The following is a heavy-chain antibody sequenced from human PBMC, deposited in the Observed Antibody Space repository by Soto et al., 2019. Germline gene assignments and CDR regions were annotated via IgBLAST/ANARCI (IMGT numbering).Heavy chain of an antibody. D-gene: IGHD2-2*01. Sequence: SETLSLTCAVYGGYFRGYYWTWIRQPPGTGLEWIGYIYYSGSTNYNPSLKSRVTISVDTSKNQFSLKLSSVTAADTAVYYCAKATSGSSYAGIDYWGQGTLVTVSS. CDR1: GGYFRGYY. CDR3: AKATSGSSYAGIDY. J-gene: IGHJ4*02. CDR2: IYYSGST. V-gene: IGHV4-59*01.